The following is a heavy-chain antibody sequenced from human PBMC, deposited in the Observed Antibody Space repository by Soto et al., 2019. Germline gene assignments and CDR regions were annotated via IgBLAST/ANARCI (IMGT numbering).Heavy chain of an antibody. V-gene: IGHV1-69*01. D-gene: IGHD1-7*01. J-gene: IGHJ6*02. CDR3: ARVLYNWNYWKKNYYYYYGMDV. CDR2: IIPICGTA. CDR1: GGTFSSYA. Sequence: QVQLVQSGAEVKKPGSSVKVSCKASGGTFSSYAISWVRQAPGQGLEWMGGIIPICGTANYAQKFQGRVTITADESTSTAYMELSSLRSEDTSVYYCARVLYNWNYWKKNYYYYYGMDVWGQGTTVTVSS.